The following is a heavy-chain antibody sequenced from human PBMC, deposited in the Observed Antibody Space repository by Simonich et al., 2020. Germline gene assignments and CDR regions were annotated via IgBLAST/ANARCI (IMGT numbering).Heavy chain of an antibody. J-gene: IGHJ3*02. CDR2: IYYKWST. Sequence: QLQLQESGPGLVKPSETLSLTCTVSGGSISSSSYYWGWIRQPPGKGLEWIGSIYYKWSTYYHPALRIEVTFSVDTSKNQVSMKLISVTAADTAVYYCARHAGFAFDIWGQGTMVTVSS. D-gene: IGHD6-13*01. V-gene: IGHV4-39*01. CDR3: ARHAGFAFDI. CDR1: GGSISSSSYY.